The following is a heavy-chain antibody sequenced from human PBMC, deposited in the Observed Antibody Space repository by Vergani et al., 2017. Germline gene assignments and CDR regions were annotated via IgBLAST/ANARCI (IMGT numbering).Heavy chain of an antibody. CDR1: GYTFTSYY. CDR2: INPSGGST. D-gene: IGHD6-19*01. V-gene: IGHV1-46*01. CDR3: ARTVAATRSPFDY. J-gene: IGHJ4*02. Sequence: QVQLVQSGAEVKKPGASVKVSCKASGYTFTSYYLHWVRQAPGQGLEWMGIINPSGGSTSYAQKFQGRVTMTRDTSTSPVYMELSSLRYENTAVYYCARTVAATRSPFDYWGQGTLVTVSS.